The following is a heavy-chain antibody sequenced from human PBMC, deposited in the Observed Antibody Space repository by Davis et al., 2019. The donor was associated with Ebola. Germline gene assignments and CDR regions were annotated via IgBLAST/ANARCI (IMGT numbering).Heavy chain of an antibody. D-gene: IGHD5-18*01. CDR2: INAGNGNT. J-gene: IGHJ6*02. CDR1: GYTFTSYA. Sequence: ASVKVSCKASGYTFTSYAMHWVRQAPGQRLEWMGWINAGNGNTKYSQKFQGRVTITRDTSASTAYMELSSLRSEDTAVYYCARGGLVYSYGLFHYGMDVWGQGTTVTVSS. CDR3: ARGGLVYSYGLFHYGMDV. V-gene: IGHV1-3*01.